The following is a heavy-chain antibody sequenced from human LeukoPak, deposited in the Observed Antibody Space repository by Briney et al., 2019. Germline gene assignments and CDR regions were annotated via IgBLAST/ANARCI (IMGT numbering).Heavy chain of an antibody. Sequence: GGSLRLSCAASGFTVSSNYMSWVRQAPGKGPEWVSVIYSGGSTYYADSVKGRFTISRHNSKNTLYLQMNSLRAEDTAVYYCARTGPALYYDFWSGYHKPYYYGMDVWGQGTTVTVSS. CDR2: IYSGGST. CDR3: ARTGPALYYDFWSGYHKPYYYGMDV. CDR1: GFTVSSNY. J-gene: IGHJ6*02. V-gene: IGHV3-53*04. D-gene: IGHD3-3*01.